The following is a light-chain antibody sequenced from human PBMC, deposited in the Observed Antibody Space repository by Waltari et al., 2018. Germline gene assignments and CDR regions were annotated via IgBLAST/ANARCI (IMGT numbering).Light chain of an antibody. CDR1: QNILSKPNNKNY. J-gene: IGKJ4*01. CDR3: QQYVGSSPHT. CDR2: WAS. Sequence: DIVMTQSPDSLAVSLGERATINCKSSQNILSKPNNKNYLAWYQQKPGQPPKLLIYWASTRESGVPDRFSGSGSGTDFTLIISSLQAEDVAVYYCQQYVGSSPHTFGEGTKVEIK. V-gene: IGKV4-1*01.